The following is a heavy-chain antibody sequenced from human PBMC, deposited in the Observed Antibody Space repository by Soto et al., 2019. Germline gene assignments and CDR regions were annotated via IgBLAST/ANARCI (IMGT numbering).Heavy chain of an antibody. D-gene: IGHD2-15*01. CDR3: SGCSGGACHQNYGMAV. J-gene: IGHJ6*02. Sequence: EVHLVESGGGLVKPGGSLRLSCAVSGFTFSSCTMNWVRQAPGKGLEWVSSISPSTSHIYYADSVKGRFTISRDNAKNSLFLQMNSLRAEDTAVYYCSGCSGGACHQNYGMAVWGPGTTVTVSS. CDR1: GFTFSSCT. CDR2: ISPSTSHI. V-gene: IGHV3-21*01.